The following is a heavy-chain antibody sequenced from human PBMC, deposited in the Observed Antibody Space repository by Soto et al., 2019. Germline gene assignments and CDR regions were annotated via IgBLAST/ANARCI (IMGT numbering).Heavy chain of an antibody. CDR1: GGSISSGDYY. D-gene: IGHD3-16*02. Sequence: QVQLQESGPGLVKPSQTLSLICTVSGGSISSGDYYWSWIRQHPGNDLEWIGYIHNSGTTYYIPPLQSRVTMSVDTSKNQLSLKVTSVTAADTAVYYCARGVTFGGVIAPRFDPWGQGTLVSVSS. CDR3: ARGVTFGGVIAPRFDP. CDR2: IHNSGTT. J-gene: IGHJ5*02. V-gene: IGHV4-31*03.